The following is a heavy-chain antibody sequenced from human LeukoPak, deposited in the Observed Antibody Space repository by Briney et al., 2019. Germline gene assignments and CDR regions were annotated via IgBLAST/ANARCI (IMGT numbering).Heavy chain of an antibody. D-gene: IGHD5-12*01. Sequence: SETLSLTCTVSGGSISSYYWSWIRQPPGKGLEWIGYIYYSGSTNYNPSLKSRVTISVDTSKNQFSLKLSSVTAADTAVYYCARGQRWLQWVFDYWGQGTLVTVSS. CDR2: IYYSGST. CDR3: ARGQRWLQWVFDY. CDR1: GGSISSYY. V-gene: IGHV4-59*08. J-gene: IGHJ4*02.